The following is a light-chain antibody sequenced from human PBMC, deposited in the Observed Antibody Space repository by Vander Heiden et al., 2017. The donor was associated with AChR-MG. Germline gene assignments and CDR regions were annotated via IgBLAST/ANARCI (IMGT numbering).Light chain of an antibody. CDR1: SLRTYH. Sequence: SSELTQDPAVAVALGQTGRITCQGDSLRTYHATWYQQKPGQAPLRVIYGKNNRPSGIPDRFSGSSSGNTASMTISGAQAEDEADYYCNSRDSSGDHWVFGGGTKLTVL. V-gene: IGLV3-19*01. CDR3: NSRDSSGDHWV. J-gene: IGLJ3*02. CDR2: GKN.